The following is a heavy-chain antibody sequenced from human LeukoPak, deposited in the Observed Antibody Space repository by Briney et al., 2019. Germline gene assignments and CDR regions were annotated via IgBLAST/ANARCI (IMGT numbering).Heavy chain of an antibody. J-gene: IGHJ4*02. V-gene: IGHV4-4*02. CDR2: VHLDGRN. Sequence: SETLSLTCGVSGGSVINTNWWTWVRQPPGKGLEWIGEVHLDGRNNYNPSLEGRLTMSVDVSENQVSLKLTSVTAADTAVYYCAREGGFYRPLDYSGQGTLVTVSS. CDR1: GGSVINTNW. CDR3: AREGGFYRPLDY. D-gene: IGHD3-3*01.